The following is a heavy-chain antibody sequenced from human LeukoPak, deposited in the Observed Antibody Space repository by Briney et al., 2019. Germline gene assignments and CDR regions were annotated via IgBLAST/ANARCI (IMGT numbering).Heavy chain of an antibody. CDR3: ARKHSGCCHYFDY. D-gene: IGHD5-12*01. Sequence: ASVTVSCMDSGYTFTVYYMHWVRQAPGQGLEWMGWINPNSGGTNYAQKFQGRVPMTRDTSISTAYMELSRLRSDDTAVYYCARKHSGCCHYFDYWGQGTLHSVSS. J-gene: IGHJ4*02. CDR2: INPNSGGT. CDR1: GYTFTVYY. V-gene: IGHV1-2*02.